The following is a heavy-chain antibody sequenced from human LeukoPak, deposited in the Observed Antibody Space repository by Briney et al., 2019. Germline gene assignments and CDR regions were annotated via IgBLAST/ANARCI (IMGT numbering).Heavy chain of an antibody. CDR2: INPNSGGT. V-gene: IGHV1-2*02. D-gene: IGHD3-16*01. J-gene: IGHJ4*02. Sequence: ASVKVSCKASGYTFTGYYMHWVRQAPGQGLEWMGWINPNSGGTNYAQKFQGRVTMTRDTSTSTVYMELSSLRSEDTAVYYCASYAESVDYWGQGTLVTVSS. CDR3: ASYAESVDY. CDR1: GYTFTGYY.